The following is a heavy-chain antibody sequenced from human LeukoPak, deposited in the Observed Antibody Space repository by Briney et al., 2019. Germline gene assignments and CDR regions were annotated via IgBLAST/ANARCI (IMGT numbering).Heavy chain of an antibody. CDR1: GGTFSSYA. V-gene: IGHV1-69*13. J-gene: IGHJ4*02. Sequence: SVKVSCKASGGTFSSYAISWVRQAPGQGLEWMGGIIPIFGSANYAQKFQGRVTITADESTSTAYMELSSLRSEDTAVYYCARDSSPVGYYDSSGYYYYYWGQGTLVTVSS. CDR2: IIPIFGSA. D-gene: IGHD3-22*01. CDR3: ARDSSPVGYYDSSGYYYYY.